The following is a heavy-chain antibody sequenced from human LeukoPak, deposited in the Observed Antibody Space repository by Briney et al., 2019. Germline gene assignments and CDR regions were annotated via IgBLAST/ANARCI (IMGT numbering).Heavy chain of an antibody. Sequence: SVKVSCKASGGTFSSYAISWVRQAPGQGLEWMGRIIPIFGTANYAQKFQGRVTITTDESTSTAYMELSSLRSEDTAAYYCLYSSGWYRGAFDIWGQGTMVTVSS. CDR2: IIPIFGTA. D-gene: IGHD6-19*01. CDR1: GGTFSSYA. J-gene: IGHJ3*02. V-gene: IGHV1-69*05. CDR3: LYSSGWYRGAFDI.